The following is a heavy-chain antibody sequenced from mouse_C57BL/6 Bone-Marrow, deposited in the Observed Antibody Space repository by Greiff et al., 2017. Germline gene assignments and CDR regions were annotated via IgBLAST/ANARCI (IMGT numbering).Heavy chain of an antibody. CDR3: TRADYYGTSLWYFDV. J-gene: IGHJ1*03. CDR1: GFTFSSYA. CDR2: ISSGGDYI. Sequence: EVMLVESGEGLVKPGGSLKLSCAASGFTFSSYAMSWVRQTPEKRLEWVAYISSGGDYIYYADTVKGRFTISRDNARNTLYLQMSSLKSEDTAMYYCTRADYYGTSLWYFDVWGTGTTVTVSS. D-gene: IGHD1-1*01. V-gene: IGHV5-9-1*02.